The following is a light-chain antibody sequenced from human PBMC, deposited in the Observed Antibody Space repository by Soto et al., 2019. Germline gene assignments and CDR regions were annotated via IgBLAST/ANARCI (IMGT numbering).Light chain of an antibody. CDR1: QSISSW. CDR2: DAS. CDR3: QQYNSYSWT. Sequence: IQITQSASTVSASVGDRVTITCRASQSISSWLAWYQRKPGKAPKLLIYDASSLESGVPSRFSGSGSGTEFTLTISSLQPDDFATYYCQQYNSYSWTFGQGTKVDIK. V-gene: IGKV1-5*01. J-gene: IGKJ1*01.